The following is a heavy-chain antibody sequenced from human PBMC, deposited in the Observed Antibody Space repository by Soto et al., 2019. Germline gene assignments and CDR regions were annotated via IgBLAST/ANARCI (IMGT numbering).Heavy chain of an antibody. J-gene: IGHJ6*02. CDR2: IYYSGST. CDR3: ASIAAAGTYYYYYGMDV. Sequence: PSETLSLTCTVSGGSISSSSYYWGWLRQPPGKGLEWIGSIYYSGSTYYNPSLKSRVTISVDTSKNQFSLKLSSVTAADTAVYYCASIAAAGTYYYYYGMDVWGQGTTVTVSS. CDR1: GGSISSSSYY. D-gene: IGHD6-13*01. V-gene: IGHV4-39*01.